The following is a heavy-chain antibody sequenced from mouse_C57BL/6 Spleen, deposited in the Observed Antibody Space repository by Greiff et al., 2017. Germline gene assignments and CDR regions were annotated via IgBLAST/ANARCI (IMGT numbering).Heavy chain of an antibody. V-gene: IGHV1-69*01. CDR3: ARGYRVYYYAMDY. J-gene: IGHJ4*01. Sequence: QVQLQQPGAELVMPGASVKLSCKASGYTFTSYWMHWVKQRPGQGLEWIGEIDPSDSYTNYNQKFKGKSTLTVDKSSSTAYMQLSSLTSEDSAVYYCARGYRVYYYAMDYWGQGTSVTVSS. D-gene: IGHD2-14*01. CDR2: IDPSDSYT. CDR1: GYTFTSYW.